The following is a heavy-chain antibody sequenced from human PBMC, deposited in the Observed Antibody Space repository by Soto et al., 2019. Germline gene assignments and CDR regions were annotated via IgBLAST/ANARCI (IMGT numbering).Heavy chain of an antibody. V-gene: IGHV1-2*04. CDR1: GYTFTGYY. J-gene: IGHJ5*02. CDR2: INPNSGGT. CDR3: ARDYDYGTPAWFDP. D-gene: IGHD4-17*01. Sequence: ASVKVSCKASGYTFTGYYMHWVRQAPGQGLEWMGWINPNSGGTNYAQKFQGWVTMTRDTSISTAYMELRSLRSDDTAVYYCARDYDYGTPAWFDPWGQGTLVTVSS.